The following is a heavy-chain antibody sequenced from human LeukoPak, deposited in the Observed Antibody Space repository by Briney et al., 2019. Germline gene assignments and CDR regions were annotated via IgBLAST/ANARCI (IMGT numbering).Heavy chain of an antibody. CDR3: ARAGGLDSYGYRKEYYFDY. CDR2: FYHSGSI. D-gene: IGHD5-18*01. CDR1: GGSISSGSYS. Sequence: SQTLSLTCAVSGGSISSGSYSWSWIRQPPGKGLEWIGYFYHSGSIYYNPSLKSRVTISVDRSKNQFSLKLSSVTAADTAVYYCARAGGLDSYGYRKEYYFDYWGQGTLVTVSS. V-gene: IGHV4-30-2*01. J-gene: IGHJ4*02.